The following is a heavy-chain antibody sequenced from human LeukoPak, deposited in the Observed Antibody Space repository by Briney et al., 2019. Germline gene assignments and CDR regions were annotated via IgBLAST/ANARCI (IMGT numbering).Heavy chain of an antibody. CDR1: GYTFTSYY. D-gene: IGHD4-17*01. CDR2: INPSGGST. J-gene: IGHJ6*02. V-gene: IGHV1-46*01. Sequence: ASVKVSCKASGYTFTSYYMHWVRQAPGQGLEWMGIINPSGGSTSYAQKFQGRVTMTRDTSTSTVYMELSSLRSEDTAVYYCARGDYGDYESYYYYYGMDVWGQGTTVTASS. CDR3: ARGDYGDYESYYYYYGMDV.